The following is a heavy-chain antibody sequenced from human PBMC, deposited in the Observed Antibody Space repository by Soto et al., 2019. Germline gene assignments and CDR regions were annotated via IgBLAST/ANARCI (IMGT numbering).Heavy chain of an antibody. D-gene: IGHD2-15*01. V-gene: IGHV1-8*01. J-gene: IGHJ6*02. CDR1: GYTFTSYD. CDR3: ARSKSVVPATNYYYYGMDV. Sequence: ASVKVSCKASGYTFTSYDINWVRQATGQGLEWMGWMSPNSANTGYAQKFQGRVTMTRNTSITTAYMELSSLRSEDTAVYYCARSKSVVPATNYYYYGMDVWGQGTTVTVSS. CDR2: MSPNSANT.